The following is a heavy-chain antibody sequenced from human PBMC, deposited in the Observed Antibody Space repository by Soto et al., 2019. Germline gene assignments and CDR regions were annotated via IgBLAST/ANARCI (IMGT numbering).Heavy chain of an antibody. CDR1: GYSFTSYW. CDR3: ASGYCSSTSCYYYYGMDV. D-gene: IGHD2-2*01. V-gene: IGHV5-10-1*01. Sequence: GESLKISCKGSGYSFTSYWISWVRQMPGKGLEWMGRIDPSDSYTNYSPSFQGHVTISADKSISTAYLQWSSLKASDTAMYYWASGYCSSTSCYYYYGMDVWGQGTTVTVSS. CDR2: IDPSDSYT. J-gene: IGHJ6*02.